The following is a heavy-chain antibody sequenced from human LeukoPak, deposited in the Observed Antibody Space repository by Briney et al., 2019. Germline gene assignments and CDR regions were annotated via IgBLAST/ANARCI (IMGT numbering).Heavy chain of an antibody. CDR3: ARHSLERAYYDILTGYRIDY. V-gene: IGHV4-39*01. CDR1: GGSIGSSSYY. CDR2: IYYSGST. J-gene: IGHJ4*02. D-gene: IGHD3-9*01. Sequence: SETLSLTCTVSGGSIGSSSYYWGWIRQPPGKGLEWIGSIYYSGSTYYNPSLKSRVTISVDTSKNQFSLKLSSVTAADTAVYYCARHSLERAYYDILTGYRIDYWGQGTLVTVSS.